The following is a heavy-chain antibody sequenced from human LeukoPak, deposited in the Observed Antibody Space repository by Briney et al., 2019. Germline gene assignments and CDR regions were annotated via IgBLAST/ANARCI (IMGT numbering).Heavy chain of an antibody. CDR1: RGSISSSIYY. Sequence: SETLSLTCTLSRGSISSSIYYWGWIRQPPGKGLEWIGTIYYSGNTYYNPSLKTRVTISVDTSKNKFPLKLSSVTAADTAVYYCARTSTIVATDYWGQGTLVTVSS. D-gene: IGHD5-12*01. CDR3: ARTSTIVATDY. CDR2: IYYSGNT. J-gene: IGHJ4*02. V-gene: IGHV4-39*06.